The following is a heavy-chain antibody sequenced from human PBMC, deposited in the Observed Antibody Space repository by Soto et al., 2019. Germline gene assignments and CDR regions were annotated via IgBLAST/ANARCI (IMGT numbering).Heavy chain of an antibody. V-gene: IGHV3-21*01. Sequence: VSLRLSCAAAGCTFTTYSMNWVRQAPGKGLELVSSISITTNYIYYGYSINGRFTISRDNAKNSLYLEMKSMRAEDTAVYYCTRESKPSTSNFDXWGQGTLVTVSX. CDR3: TRESKPSTSNFDX. CDR1: GCTFTTYS. J-gene: IGHJ4*02. CDR2: ISITTNYI.